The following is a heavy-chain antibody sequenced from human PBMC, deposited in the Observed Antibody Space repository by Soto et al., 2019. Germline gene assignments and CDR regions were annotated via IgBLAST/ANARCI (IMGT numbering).Heavy chain of an antibody. J-gene: IGHJ4*02. CDR2: ISGSGGGT. V-gene: IGHV3-23*01. CDR1: GFTFSSYA. CDR3: ARPNLFCSSTSCYDH. Sequence: GGSLRLSCAASGFTFSSYAMSWVRQAPGKGLEWVSVISGSGGGTFYADSVKGRFTISRDNSKNTLFLQTNNLRAEDTAIYYCARPNLFCSSTSCYDHWGQGTLVTV. D-gene: IGHD2-2*01.